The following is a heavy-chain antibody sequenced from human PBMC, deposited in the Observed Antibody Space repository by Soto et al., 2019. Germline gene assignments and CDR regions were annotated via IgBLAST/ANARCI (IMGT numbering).Heavy chain of an antibody. D-gene: IGHD2-21*01. CDR2: IYHSGST. J-gene: IGHJ6*02. CDR3: ARDLIAPQSPGGGDRRAYYGMDV. CDR1: GYSISSGYY. Sequence: SETLSLTCTVSGYSISSGYYWGWIRQPPGKGLEWIGSIYHSGSTYYNPSLKSRVTISVDTSKNQFSLKLSSVTAADTAVYYCARDLIAPQSPGGGDRRAYYGMDVWGQGTTVTVSS. V-gene: IGHV4-38-2*02.